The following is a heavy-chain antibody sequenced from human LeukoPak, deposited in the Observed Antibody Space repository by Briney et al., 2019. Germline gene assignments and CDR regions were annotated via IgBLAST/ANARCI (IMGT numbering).Heavy chain of an antibody. D-gene: IGHD2-2*01. Sequence: GGSLRLSCAASGFTFSDYYMSWIRQAPGKGLEWVSYISSSGSTIYYADSVKGRLTISRDNAKNSLYLQMNSLRAEDTAVYYCASLPLYCSSTSCSRNFDYWGQGTLVTVPS. CDR1: GFTFSDYY. J-gene: IGHJ4*02. V-gene: IGHV3-11*01. CDR2: ISSSGSTI. CDR3: ASLPLYCSSTSCSRNFDY.